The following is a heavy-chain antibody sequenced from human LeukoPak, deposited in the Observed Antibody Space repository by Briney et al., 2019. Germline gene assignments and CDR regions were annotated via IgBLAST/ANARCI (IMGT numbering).Heavy chain of an antibody. Sequence: HPGGSLRLSCAASGFTFSSYAMSWVRQAPGKGLEWVSRINSDGSSTSYADSVKGRFTISRDNAKNTLYLQMNSLRAEDTAVYYCARAGKLLWFGRPTFDYWGQGTLVTVSS. CDR3: ARAGKLLWFGRPTFDY. V-gene: IGHV3-74*01. D-gene: IGHD3-10*01. CDR1: GFTFSSYA. CDR2: INSDGSST. J-gene: IGHJ4*02.